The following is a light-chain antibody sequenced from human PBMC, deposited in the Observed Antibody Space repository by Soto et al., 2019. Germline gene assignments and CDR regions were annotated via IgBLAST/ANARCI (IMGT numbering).Light chain of an antibody. CDR1: PSISSY. CDR3: QQSYNTPWT. V-gene: IGKV1-39*01. CDR2: AAS. Sequence: DIQMTQSPSSLSASVGDRVTITCRASPSISSYLNWYQQKPGKAPKLLIYAASSLQSGVPSRFSGRGSGTHCTLTISSLQPEDFATYYCQQSYNTPWTFGQGTTVEI. J-gene: IGKJ1*01.